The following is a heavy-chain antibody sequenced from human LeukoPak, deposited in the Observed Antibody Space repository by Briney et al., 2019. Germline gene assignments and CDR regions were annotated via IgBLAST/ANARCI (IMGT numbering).Heavy chain of an antibody. Sequence: PGGSLRLSCAASGFTFSSYSMNWVRQAPGKGLEWVSSISGSSSYIYYADSVKGRFTISRDNAKNSLYLQMNSLRAEDTAVYYCARDLGYDILTGYYKPSAFDIWGQGTMVTVSS. V-gene: IGHV3-21*01. J-gene: IGHJ3*02. CDR3: ARDLGYDILTGYYKPSAFDI. CDR2: ISGSSSYI. CDR1: GFTFSSYS. D-gene: IGHD3-9*01.